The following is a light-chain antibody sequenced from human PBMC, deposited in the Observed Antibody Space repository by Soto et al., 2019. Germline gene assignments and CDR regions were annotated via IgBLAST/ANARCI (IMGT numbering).Light chain of an antibody. CDR2: DAS. CDR3: QQYGSIPWT. V-gene: IGKV3-20*01. J-gene: IGKJ1*01. CDR1: QSFTSNF. Sequence: EIVLTQSPGSLSSSPGERATRSCRASQSFTSNFLAWYQQKPGQAPRLLIYDASSRATGIPDRFSGSGSGTDFTLTISRLEPEDFAVYYCQQYGSIPWTFGQGTKVDIK.